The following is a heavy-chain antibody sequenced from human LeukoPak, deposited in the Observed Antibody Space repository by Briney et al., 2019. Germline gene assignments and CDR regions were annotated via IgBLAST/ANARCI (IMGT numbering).Heavy chain of an antibody. CDR1: GGTFSSYA. CDR2: IIPIFGTA. D-gene: IGHD3-22*01. CDR3: ARARAPYYYDSSGYYCYFDY. Sequence: SVKVSCKASGGTFSSYAISWVRQAPGQGLEWMGGIIPIFGTANYAQKFQGRVTITADESTSTAYMELSSLRSEDTAVYYCARARAPYYYDSSGYYCYFDYWGQGTLVTVSS. V-gene: IGHV1-69*13. J-gene: IGHJ4*02.